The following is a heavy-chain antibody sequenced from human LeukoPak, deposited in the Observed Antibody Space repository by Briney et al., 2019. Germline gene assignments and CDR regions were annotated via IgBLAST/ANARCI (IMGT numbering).Heavy chain of an antibody. Sequence: GGSLRVSCAASGFTFSDYAMSWVRQAPGKGLGWGSTISGSGGSTYYSDSVKGRFTISRDNSKNTLYLQMNSLRAEDTAVYYCAKDLNDYGGNSGRFDYWGQGTLVTVSS. D-gene: IGHD4-23*01. J-gene: IGHJ4*02. CDR2: ISGSGGST. V-gene: IGHV3-23*01. CDR1: GFTFSDYA. CDR3: AKDLNDYGGNSGRFDY.